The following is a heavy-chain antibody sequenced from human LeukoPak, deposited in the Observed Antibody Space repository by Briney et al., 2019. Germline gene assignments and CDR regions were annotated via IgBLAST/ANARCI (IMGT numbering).Heavy chain of an antibody. J-gene: IGHJ4*02. D-gene: IGHD4-17*01. CDR1: GYTFTSYG. CDR2: MNPNSGNT. V-gene: IGHV1-8*03. Sequence: ASVKVSCKASGYTFTSYGISWVRQATGQGLEWMGWMNPNSGNTGYAQKFQGRVTITRNTSISTAYMELSSLRSEDTAVYYCARGPYGDAFDYWGQGTLVTVSS. CDR3: ARGPYGDAFDY.